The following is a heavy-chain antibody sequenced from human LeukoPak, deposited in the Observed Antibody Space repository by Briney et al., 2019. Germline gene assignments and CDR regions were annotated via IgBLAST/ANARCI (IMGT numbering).Heavy chain of an antibody. V-gene: IGHV3-48*03. CDR1: GFTFSSYE. Sequence: GGSLRLSCAASGFTFSSYEMNWVRQAPGKGLEWVSYISSSGSTIYYADSVKGRFTISRDNSKNTLYLQMNSLRAEDTAVYYCAKDRDYYDSSGYYLHFDYWGQGTLVTVSS. CDR2: ISSSGSTI. J-gene: IGHJ4*02. D-gene: IGHD3-22*01. CDR3: AKDRDYYDSSGYYLHFDY.